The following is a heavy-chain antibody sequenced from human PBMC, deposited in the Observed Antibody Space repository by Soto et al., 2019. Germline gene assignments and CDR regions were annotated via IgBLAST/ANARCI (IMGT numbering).Heavy chain of an antibody. CDR3: ARQWGIFGGHNWFDP. Sequence: SETLSLTCTVSGGSISSSSYYWGWIRQPPGKGLEWIGSIYYSGSTYYNPSLKSRVTISVDTSKNQFSLKLSSVTAADTAVYYCARQWGIFGGHNWFDPWGQGTLVTV. CDR1: GGSISSSSYY. CDR2: IYYSGST. J-gene: IGHJ5*02. D-gene: IGHD3-16*01. V-gene: IGHV4-39*01.